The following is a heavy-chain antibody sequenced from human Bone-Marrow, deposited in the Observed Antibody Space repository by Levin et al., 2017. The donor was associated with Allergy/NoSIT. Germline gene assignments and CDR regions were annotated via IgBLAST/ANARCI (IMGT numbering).Heavy chain of an antibody. J-gene: IGHJ4*02. CDR1: GGTFSRYS. CDR3: ARVGCRGGACYFFDE. D-gene: IGHD2-21*02. CDR2: ISPVFGTT. V-gene: IGHV1-69*13. Sequence: SVKVSCRASGGTFSRYSIAWVRQAPGQGLHWMGDISPVFGTTNYAHNSQGRVTITADESTNTVYMELSWLTSDDTAMYYCARVGCRGGACYFFDEWGQGTLVTVSS.